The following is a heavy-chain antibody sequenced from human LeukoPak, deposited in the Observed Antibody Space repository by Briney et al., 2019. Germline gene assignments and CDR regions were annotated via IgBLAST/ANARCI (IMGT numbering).Heavy chain of an antibody. CDR3: AKDPTYCSSTSCRAEYFQH. V-gene: IGHV3-23*01. D-gene: IGHD2-2*01. Sequence: GGSLRLSCAASGFTFSSYAMSWVRQAPGRGLEWVSAISGRGGSTYYADSVKGRFTSSRDNSKNTLYLQMNSLRAEDTAVYYCAKDPTYCSSTSCRAEYFQHWGQGTLVTVSS. CDR2: ISGRGGST. CDR1: GFTFSSYA. J-gene: IGHJ1*01.